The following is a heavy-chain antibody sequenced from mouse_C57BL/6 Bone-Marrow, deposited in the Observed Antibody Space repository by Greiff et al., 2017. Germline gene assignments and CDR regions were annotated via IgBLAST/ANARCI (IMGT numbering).Heavy chain of an antibody. V-gene: IGHV1-64*01. CDR2: IHPNSGST. CDR3: ARIPIYYCNDYWYFDV. J-gene: IGHJ1*03. CDR1: GYTFTSYW. D-gene: IGHD2-1*01. Sequence: VQLQQPGAELVKPGASVKLSCKASGYTFTSYWMHWVKQRPGQGLEWIGMIHPNSGSTNYNEKFKSKATLTVDKSSSTAYMQLSSRTSEDSAVYYCARIPIYYCNDYWYFDVWGTGTTVTVSS.